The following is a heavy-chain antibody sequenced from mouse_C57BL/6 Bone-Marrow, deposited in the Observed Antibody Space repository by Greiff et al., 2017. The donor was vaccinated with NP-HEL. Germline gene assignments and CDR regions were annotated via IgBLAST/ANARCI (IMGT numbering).Heavy chain of an antibody. CDR3: ARQDYYAMDY. Sequence: EVMLVESGGGLVQPGGSLKLSCAASGFTFSDYYMYWVRQTPEKRLEWVAYISNGGGSTYYPVTVKGRFTISRDNAKNTLYLQMSRLKSEDTAMYYCARQDYYAMDYWGQGTSVTVSS. CDR1: GFTFSDYY. CDR2: ISNGGGST. V-gene: IGHV5-12*01. J-gene: IGHJ4*01.